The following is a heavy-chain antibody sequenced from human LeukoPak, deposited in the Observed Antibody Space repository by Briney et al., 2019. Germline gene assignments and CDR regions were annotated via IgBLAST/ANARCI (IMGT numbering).Heavy chain of an antibody. D-gene: IGHD2-8*02. CDR2: IKQDGSEK. CDR3: ARGSTGI. Sequence: GGSLRLSCAASGFAFESYWMSWVRQAPGKELEWVANIKQDGSEKYYVDSVKGRFTISRDNAKNSLYLQMNSLRAEDTAVYYCARGSTGIWGQGTVVTVSS. J-gene: IGHJ3*02. CDR1: GFAFESYW. V-gene: IGHV3-7*01.